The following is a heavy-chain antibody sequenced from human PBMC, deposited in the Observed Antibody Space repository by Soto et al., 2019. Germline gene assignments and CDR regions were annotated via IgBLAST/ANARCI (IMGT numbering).Heavy chain of an antibody. CDR2: ISPHNGNA. CDR1: GYPFTSNR. CDR3: ARDFYPLAYYFDP. V-gene: IGHV1-18*01. J-gene: IGHJ4*02. Sequence: QVHLVQSGPEVKKTGASVKVSCKTSGYPFTSNRLSWVRRAPGQGLEWMGWISPHNGNAKYAQKFQGRVTMTTETSTSTAHMELRNLRSDDTAVYFCARDFYPLAYYFDPWGQGTLVTVSS.